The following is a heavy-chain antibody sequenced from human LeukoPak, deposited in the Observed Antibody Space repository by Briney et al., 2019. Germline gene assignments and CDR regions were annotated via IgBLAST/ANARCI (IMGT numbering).Heavy chain of an antibody. CDR3: ATDSFSISSISLPGADAFDI. J-gene: IGHJ3*02. Sequence: PGGSLRLSCGASGFTFSNYWMTWVRQAPGKGLEWVANINQDGSAKYYVGSVKGRFTISRDNAKNSLYLQMNSLRVDDTAVYHCATDSFSISSISLPGADAFDIWGQGTKVTVSS. V-gene: IGHV3-7*01. CDR2: INQDGSAK. CDR1: GFTFSNYW. D-gene: IGHD3-3*02.